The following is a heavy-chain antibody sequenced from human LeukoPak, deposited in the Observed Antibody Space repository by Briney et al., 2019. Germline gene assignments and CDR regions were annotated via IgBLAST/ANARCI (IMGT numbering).Heavy chain of an antibody. Sequence: PGESLKISCKGSGYSCTSYWIGWVRQMPGKGLEWIGIIYPGDSDTRYRPSFQGQVTISADKSISTAYLQWSSLKASDTAMYYCARTRGGSYYPGSAFDIWGQGTMVTVSS. CDR3: ARTRGGSYYPGSAFDI. D-gene: IGHD1-26*01. V-gene: IGHV5-51*01. CDR2: IYPGDSDT. CDR1: GYSCTSYW. J-gene: IGHJ3*02.